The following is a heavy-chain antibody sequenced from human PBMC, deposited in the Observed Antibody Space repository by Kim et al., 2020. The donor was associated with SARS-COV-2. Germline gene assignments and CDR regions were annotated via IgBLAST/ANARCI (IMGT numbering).Heavy chain of an antibody. V-gene: IGHV4-34*01. J-gene: IGHJ4*02. D-gene: IGHD3-10*01. Sequence: SETLSLTCAVYGGSFSGYYWSWIRQPPGKGLEWIGEINHSGSTHYNPSLKSRVTISVDTSKNQFSMKLSSVTAADTAVYYCARGRERLVRAASSDYWGQGTLVTVSS. CDR2: INHSGST. CDR3: ARGRERLVRAASSDY. CDR1: GGSFSGYY.